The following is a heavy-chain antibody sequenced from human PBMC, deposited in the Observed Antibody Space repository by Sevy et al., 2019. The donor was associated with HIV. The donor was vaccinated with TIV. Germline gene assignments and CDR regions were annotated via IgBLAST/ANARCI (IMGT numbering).Heavy chain of an antibody. CDR2: IFPGDSET. D-gene: IGHD3-22*01. V-gene: IGHV5-51*01. CDR3: ARSRSGYFDSSGYYIN. CDR1: GYSFTSHW. Sequence: GESLKISCKGQGYSFTSHWIGWVRQMPGKGLDWMGIIFPGDSETRYSPSFQGEVTISADKSISTAFLRWSSLKASDTAIYYCARSRSGYFDSSGYYINWGQGTLVTVSS. J-gene: IGHJ4*02.